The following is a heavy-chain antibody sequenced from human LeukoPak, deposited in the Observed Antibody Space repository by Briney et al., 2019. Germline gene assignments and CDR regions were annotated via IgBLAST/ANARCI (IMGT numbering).Heavy chain of an antibody. V-gene: IGHV1-24*01. J-gene: IGHJ4*02. CDR3: ATKFCGGDCYWLGRPNPFDY. CDR2: FDPEDGET. Sequence: EASVKVSCKVSGYTLTELSMHWVRQAPGKGLEWMGGFDPEDGETIYAQKFQGRVTMTEDTSTDTAYMELSSLRSEDTAVYYCATKFCGGDCYWLGRPNPFDYWGQGTLVTVSS. CDR1: GYTLTELS. D-gene: IGHD2-21*02.